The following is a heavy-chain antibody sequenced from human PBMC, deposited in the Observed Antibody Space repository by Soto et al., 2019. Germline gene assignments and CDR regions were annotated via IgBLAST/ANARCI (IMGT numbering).Heavy chain of an antibody. D-gene: IGHD2-15*01. CDR1: GFTFSDYY. J-gene: IGHJ6*02. Sequence: GGSLRLSCAASGFTFSDYYMSWIRQAPGKGLEWVSYISSSGSTIYYADSVKGRFTISRDNSKNTLYLQMNSLRAEDTAVYYCAKDRYCSGGSCAPHGMDVWGQGTTVTVSS. CDR3: AKDRYCSGGSCAPHGMDV. V-gene: IGHV3-11*01. CDR2: ISSSGSTI.